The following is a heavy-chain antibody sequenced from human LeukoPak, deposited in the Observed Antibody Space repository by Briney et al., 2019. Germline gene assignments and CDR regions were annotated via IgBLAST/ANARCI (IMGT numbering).Heavy chain of an antibody. CDR2: IYTSGST. J-gene: IGHJ3*02. Sequence: SETLSLTCTVSGGSISSYYWSWIRQPAGKGLEWIGRIYTSGSTNYNPSLKSRVTMSVDTSKNQFSLKLSSVTAADTAVYYCARDSSNYDFWSGYYRHAFDIWGQGAMVTVSS. V-gene: IGHV4-4*07. D-gene: IGHD3-3*01. CDR3: ARDSSNYDFWSGYYRHAFDI. CDR1: GGSISSYY.